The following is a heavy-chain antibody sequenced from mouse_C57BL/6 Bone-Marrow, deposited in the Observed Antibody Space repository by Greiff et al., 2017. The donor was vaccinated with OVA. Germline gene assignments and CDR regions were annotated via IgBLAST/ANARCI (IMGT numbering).Heavy chain of an antibody. D-gene: IGHD1-1*01. CDR1: GYTFTSYG. J-gene: IGHJ4*01. CDR2: IYPRSGNT. CDR3: ARRGLTTVVAPYAMDY. V-gene: IGHV1-81*01. Sequence: VQLQQSGAELARPGASVKLSCKASGYTFTSYGISWVKQRTGQGLEWIGEIYPRSGNTYYNEKFKGKATLTADKSSSTAYMELRSLTSEDSAVYFCARRGLTTVVAPYAMDYWGQGTSVTVSS.